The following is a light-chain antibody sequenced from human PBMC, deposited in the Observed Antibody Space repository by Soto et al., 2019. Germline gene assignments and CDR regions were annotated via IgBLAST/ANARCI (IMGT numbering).Light chain of an antibody. V-gene: IGLV2-11*01. CDR1: SSDVGGYNS. CDR3: CSFAGTSYV. CDR2: DVS. J-gene: IGLJ1*01. Sequence: QSALTQPHSVSGSPGQSVTISCTGTSSDVGGYNSVSWYQQHPGKAPKLMIYDVSKRPSGVPDRFSGSKSGNTASLTISGLQAEDEADYYCCSFAGTSYVFGTGTKLTVL.